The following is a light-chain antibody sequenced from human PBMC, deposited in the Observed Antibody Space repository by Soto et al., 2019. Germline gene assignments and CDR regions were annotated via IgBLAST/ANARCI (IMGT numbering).Light chain of an antibody. Sequence: ETVLTQSPATLSVSPGETATLSCRAEHSVNNNLAWYQQKPAQAPKLLSYRASTRATDIPARFSGSGSGTELTFTISELRSEYSANCYCQQSYNWPLLSFGGRTKVEIK. CDR3: QQSYNWPLLS. CDR1: HSVNNN. J-gene: IGKJ4*01. CDR2: RAS. V-gene: IGKV3-15*01.